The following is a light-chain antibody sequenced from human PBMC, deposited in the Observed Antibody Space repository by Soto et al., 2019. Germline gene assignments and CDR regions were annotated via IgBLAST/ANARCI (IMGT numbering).Light chain of an antibody. Sequence: SYELTQPPSVSVSPGQTASITCSGDKLGDKYASWYQQKTGQSPVLVIYQDSKRPSGIPERFSGSNSGNTATLTISGTQTMDEDDYYCQAWDSVVVFGGVTKLTVL. CDR3: QAWDSVVV. V-gene: IGLV3-1*01. CDR2: QDS. J-gene: IGLJ2*01. CDR1: KLGDKY.